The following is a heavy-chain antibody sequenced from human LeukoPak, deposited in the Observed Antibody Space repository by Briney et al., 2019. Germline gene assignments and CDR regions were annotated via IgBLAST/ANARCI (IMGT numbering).Heavy chain of an antibody. CDR2: IYYSGST. J-gene: IGHJ3*02. D-gene: IGHD3-22*01. V-gene: IGHV4-59*01. Sequence: PSETLSLTCTVSGGSISSYYWSWIQQPPGKGLEWIGYIYYSGSTNYNPSLKSRVTISVDTSKNQFSLKLSSVTAADTAVYYCARRHYYDSSGYFDIWGQGTMVTVSS. CDR3: ARRHYYDSSGYFDI. CDR1: GGSISSYY.